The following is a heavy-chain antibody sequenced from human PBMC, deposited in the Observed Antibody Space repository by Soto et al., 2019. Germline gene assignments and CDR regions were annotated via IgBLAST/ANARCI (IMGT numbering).Heavy chain of an antibody. Sequence: PGGSLRLSCAASGFTFSSYAMNWVRQAPGKGLEWVSATSGSGDSTYYADSVKGRFTISRDNSKNTLYLQMNSLRAEDTAVYYCADTLFGVVRSPFDYWGQGTLVTVSS. CDR2: TSGSGDST. CDR3: ADTLFGVVRSPFDY. V-gene: IGHV3-23*01. D-gene: IGHD3-3*01. CDR1: GFTFSSYA. J-gene: IGHJ4*02.